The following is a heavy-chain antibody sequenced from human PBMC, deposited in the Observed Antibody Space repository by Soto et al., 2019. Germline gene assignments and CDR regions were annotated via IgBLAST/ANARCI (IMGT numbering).Heavy chain of an antibody. D-gene: IGHD3-9*01. CDR1: GGSISSYY. Sequence: QVQLQESGPGLVKPSETLSLTCTVSGGSISSYYWSWIRQPPGKGLEWIGYIYYSGSTNYNPSLKARVTISVDTSKTQFSLKLSSVTAADTAVYYCARAKTYYDILTGYYTAGASPLQPFDSWGQGTLVTVSS. CDR2: IYYSGST. CDR3: ARAKTYYDILTGYYTAGASPLQPFDS. V-gene: IGHV4-59*01. J-gene: IGHJ4*02.